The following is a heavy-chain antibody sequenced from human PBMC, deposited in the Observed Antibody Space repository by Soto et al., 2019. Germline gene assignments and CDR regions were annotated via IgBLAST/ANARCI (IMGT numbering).Heavy chain of an antibody. V-gene: IGHV1-69*13. J-gene: IGHJ5*02. CDR2: IIPIFGTA. CDR3: ARRGYGDYFAKNWFDP. CDR1: GGTFISYA. D-gene: IGHD4-17*01. Sequence: SVKVSCKASGGTFISYASSWVRQAPGQGLEWMGGIIPIFGTANYAQKFQGRVTITADESTSTAYMELSSLRSEDTAVYYCARRGYGDYFAKNWFDPWGQGTLVTVSS.